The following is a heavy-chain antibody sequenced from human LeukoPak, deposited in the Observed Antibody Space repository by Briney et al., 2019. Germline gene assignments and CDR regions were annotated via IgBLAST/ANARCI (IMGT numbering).Heavy chain of an antibody. D-gene: IGHD4-17*01. CDR3: AILAVDYAYDY. Sequence: SETLSLTCAVYGGSFSGYYWSWIRQPPGKGLEWIGEINHSGSTNYNPSLKGRVTISVDTSKNQFSLKLSSVTAADTAVYYCAILAVDYAYDYWGQGTLVTVSS. CDR1: GGSFSGYY. V-gene: IGHV4-34*01. CDR2: INHSGST. J-gene: IGHJ4*02.